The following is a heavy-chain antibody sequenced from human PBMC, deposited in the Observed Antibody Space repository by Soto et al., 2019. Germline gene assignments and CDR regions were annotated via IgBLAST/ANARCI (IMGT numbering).Heavy chain of an antibody. V-gene: IGHV5-51*01. CDR3: ARHYHYDRAGHRTSYFDY. D-gene: IGHD3-22*01. Sequence: GDSLKISCKGSGYNFTSYWIGWVRQMPGKGLEWMGIIYPGDSVTRYSPSFQGQVSISADKSISTAYLQWSSLKASDTAMYYCARHYHYDRAGHRTSYFDYWGQGTLVTVSS. CDR1: GYNFTSYW. CDR2: IYPGDSVT. J-gene: IGHJ4*02.